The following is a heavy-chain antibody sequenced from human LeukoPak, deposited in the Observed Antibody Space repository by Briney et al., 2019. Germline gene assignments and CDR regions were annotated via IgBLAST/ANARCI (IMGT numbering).Heavy chain of an antibody. CDR3: ARYPSYDSSGYYYGSAEYFQH. CDR2: IKQDGSEK. J-gene: IGHJ1*01. V-gene: IGHV3-7*01. D-gene: IGHD3-22*01. CDR1: GFTFSSYW. Sequence: GGSLRLSCAASGFTFSSYWMSWVRQAPGKGLEWVANIKQDGSEKYYVDSVKGRFTISRDNAKNSLYLQMNSLRAEDTAVYYCARYPSYDSSGYYYGSAEYFQHWGQGTLVTVSS.